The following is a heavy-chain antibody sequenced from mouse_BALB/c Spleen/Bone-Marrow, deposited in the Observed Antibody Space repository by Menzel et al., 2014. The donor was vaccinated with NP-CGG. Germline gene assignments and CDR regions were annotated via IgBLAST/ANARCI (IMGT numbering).Heavy chain of an antibody. CDR1: GYSFTGYN. V-gene: IGHV1-39*01. J-gene: IGHJ2*01. D-gene: IGHD1-1*01. CDR3: ARGYGNSYIYYFDY. Sequence: EVQLQQSGPELEKPGASVKISCKASGYSFTGYNMNWVKQSNGESLEWIGNIDPYYGGTSFNQEFKGKATLTVDKSSSTAYMQLKSLTSEDSAVYYCARGYGNSYIYYFDYWGQGTALTVSS. CDR2: IDPYYGGT.